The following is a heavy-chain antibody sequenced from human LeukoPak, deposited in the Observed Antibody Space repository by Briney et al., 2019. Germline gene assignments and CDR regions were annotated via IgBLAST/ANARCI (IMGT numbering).Heavy chain of an antibody. J-gene: IGHJ4*02. CDR3: ARVRYCSSTSCYILTPDFDY. CDR1: GGSISSSSYY. D-gene: IGHD2-2*02. V-gene: IGHV4-39*01. Sequence: SETLSLTCTVSGGSISSSSYYWGWIRQPPRKGLEWIGSIYYSGSTYYNPSLKSRVTISVDTSKNQFSLKLSSVTAADTAVYYCARVRYCSSTSCYILTPDFDYWGQGTLVTVSS. CDR2: IYYSGST.